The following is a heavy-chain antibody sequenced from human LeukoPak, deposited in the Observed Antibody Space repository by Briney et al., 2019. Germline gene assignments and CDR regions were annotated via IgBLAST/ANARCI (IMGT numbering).Heavy chain of an antibody. V-gene: IGHV4-39*01. CDR3: ARQTIVGATPDY. Sequence: SETLSLTCTVSGDSIRSSSHYWGWIRQPPGKGLEWIGCIYYSGTTYYNASLRSRAIISVDTSKHQFSLKLSSVTAADTAFYYCARQTIVGATPDYWGQGTLVTVSS. J-gene: IGHJ4*02. CDR2: IYYSGTT. D-gene: IGHD1-26*01. CDR1: GDSIRSSSHY.